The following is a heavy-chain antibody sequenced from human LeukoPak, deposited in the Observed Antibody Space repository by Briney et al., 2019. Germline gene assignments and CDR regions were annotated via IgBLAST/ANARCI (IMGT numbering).Heavy chain of an antibody. J-gene: IGHJ3*02. Sequence: SETLSLTCAVYGGSFSGYYWSWIRQPPGKGLEWIGYIYYSGSTNYNPSLKSRVTISVDTSKNQFSLKLSSVTAADTAVYYCARDGSYGAFDIWGQGTMVTVSS. D-gene: IGHD1-26*01. CDR3: ARDGSYGAFDI. CDR2: IYYSGST. V-gene: IGHV4-59*01. CDR1: GGSFSGYY.